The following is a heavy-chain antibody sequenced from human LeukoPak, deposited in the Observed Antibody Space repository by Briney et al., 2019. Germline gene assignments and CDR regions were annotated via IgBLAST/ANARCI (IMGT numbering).Heavy chain of an antibody. V-gene: IGHV3-48*03. CDR1: GFTFSSCE. Sequence: GGSLRLSCAASGFTFSSCEMNWVRQAPGKGPEWVSYISSSGSAIYYADSVKGRFTISRDNAKNSLYLQMNSLRAEDTAVYYCASRRVAVPSSRAFDYWGQGTLVTVSS. CDR2: ISSSGSAI. D-gene: IGHD6-19*01. CDR3: ASRRVAVPSSRAFDY. J-gene: IGHJ4*02.